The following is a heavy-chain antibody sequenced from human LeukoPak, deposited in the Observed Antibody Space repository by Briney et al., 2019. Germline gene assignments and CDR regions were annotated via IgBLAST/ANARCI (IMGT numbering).Heavy chain of an antibody. CDR1: GGSFSGYY. J-gene: IGHJ4*02. CDR3: ARSPWSGYYRSTGDY. Sequence: SETLSLTCAVYGGSFSGYYWSWIRQPPGKGLEWIGEINHSGSTNYNPSLKSRVTISVDTSKNQFSLKLSSVTAADTAVYYCARSPWSGYYRSTGDYWGQGTLVTVSS. V-gene: IGHV4-34*01. CDR2: INHSGST. D-gene: IGHD3-3*01.